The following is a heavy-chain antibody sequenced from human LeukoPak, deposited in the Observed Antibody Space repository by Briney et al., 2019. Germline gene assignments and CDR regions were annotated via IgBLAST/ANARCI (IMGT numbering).Heavy chain of an antibody. J-gene: IGHJ4*02. Sequence: GASVKVSCKASGGTFSNYAISWVRQAPRQGLEWMGGIIPIFDTADNAQKFQGRLMITADESTSTAYMELSSLRAEDTAVYYCARDLLGSATSYSSGAWDYWGQGTLVTVSS. CDR3: ARDLLGSATSYSSGAWDY. V-gene: IGHV1-69*13. D-gene: IGHD3-9*01. CDR2: IIPIFDTA. CDR1: GGTFSNYA.